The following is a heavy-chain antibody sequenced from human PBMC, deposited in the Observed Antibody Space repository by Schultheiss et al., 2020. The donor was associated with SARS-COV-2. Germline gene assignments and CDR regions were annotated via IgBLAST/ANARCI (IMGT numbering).Heavy chain of an antibody. J-gene: IGHJ4*02. CDR3: TTVLRYFDWSSDY. V-gene: IGHV3-15*01. CDR1: GFTVSSNY. D-gene: IGHD3-9*01. Sequence: GGSLRLSCAASGFTVSSNYMSWVRQAPGKGLEWVGRIKSKTDGGTTDYAAPVKGRFTISRDDSKNTLYLQMNSLKTEDTAVYYCTTVLRYFDWSSDYWGQGTLVTVSS. CDR2: IKSKTDGGTT.